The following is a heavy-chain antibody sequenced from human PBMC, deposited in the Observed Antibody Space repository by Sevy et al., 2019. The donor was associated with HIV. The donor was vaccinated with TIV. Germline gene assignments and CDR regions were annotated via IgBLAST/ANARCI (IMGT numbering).Heavy chain of an antibody. J-gene: IGHJ4*02. CDR1: GFTFSSYA. V-gene: IGHV3-23*01. D-gene: IGHD4-17*01. CDR3: AKDRQTTNTAQLDY. Sequence: GESLKISCAASGFTFSSYAMSWVRQAPGKGLEWVSAISGSGGSTYYADSVKGRFTISRDNSKNTLYLQMNSLRAEDTAVYYCAKDRQTTNTAQLDYWGQGTLVTVSS. CDR2: ISGSGGST.